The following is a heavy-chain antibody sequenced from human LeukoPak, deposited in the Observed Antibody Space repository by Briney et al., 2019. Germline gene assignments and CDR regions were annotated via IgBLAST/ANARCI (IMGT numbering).Heavy chain of an antibody. CDR1: GFTFSTYW. CDR2: IDPDGTTT. D-gene: IGHD4-17*01. J-gene: IGHJ5*02. CDR3: TRDYGPFDP. V-gene: IGHV3-74*01. Sequence: GGSLRLSCAASGFTFSTYWMHWVRQVPGEGLVWVSRIDPDGTTTNYADFVKGRFTISRDNAKNTLYLQMNSLRAEDTAVYYCTRDYGPFDPWGQGTLVTVSS.